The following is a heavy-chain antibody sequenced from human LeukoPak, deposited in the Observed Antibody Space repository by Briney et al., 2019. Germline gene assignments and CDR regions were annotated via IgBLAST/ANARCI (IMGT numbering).Heavy chain of an antibody. V-gene: IGHV1-2*02. CDR1: GYTFTGHF. Sequence: ASVRVSCKASGYTFTGHFMHWVRQAPGQGLEWMGWINANTGATLYAQKFQGRVTMTRDTSISTAYMELSRLRSDDTAVYYCARVRYRLAETYIDYWGQGTLVTVSS. CDR3: ARVRYRLAETYIDY. J-gene: IGHJ4*02. D-gene: IGHD3-16*01. CDR2: INANTGAT.